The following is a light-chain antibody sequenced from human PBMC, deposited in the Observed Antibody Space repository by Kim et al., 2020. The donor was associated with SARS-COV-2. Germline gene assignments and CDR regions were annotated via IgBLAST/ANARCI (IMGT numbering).Light chain of an antibody. CDR3: QQYDDWPPNT. V-gene: IGKV3-15*01. CDR2: GAS. CDR1: QSVRNN. Sequence: ETVLTQSPATLSASPGDRATLSCRASQSVRNNLAWYLQKPGQSPRLVIYGASTRATGIPDRFSGSGSGTEFTLTISSLQSEDFSVYYCQQYDDWPPNTFGQGTKLEI. J-gene: IGKJ2*01.